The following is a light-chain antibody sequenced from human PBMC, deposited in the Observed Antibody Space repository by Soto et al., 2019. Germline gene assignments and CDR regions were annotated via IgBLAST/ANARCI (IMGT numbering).Light chain of an antibody. CDR3: QSYDDSLSGPFYV. CDR1: SSNIGAGYD. Sequence: QSVLTQPPSVSGAPGQRVTISCTGSSSNIGAGYDVLWYQQLPGTAPKLLIYGNSNRPSGVPDRFSGSKSGTSASLAITGLQAEDEADYYCQSYDDSLSGPFYVFGTGTKLTVL. V-gene: IGLV1-40*01. J-gene: IGLJ1*01. CDR2: GNS.